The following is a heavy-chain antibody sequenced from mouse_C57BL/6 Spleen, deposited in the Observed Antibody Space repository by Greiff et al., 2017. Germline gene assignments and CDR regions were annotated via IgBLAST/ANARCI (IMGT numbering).Heavy chain of an antibody. CDR3: ARGDYDEDYAMDY. D-gene: IGHD2-4*01. Sequence: EVKLQESGPGLVKPSQSLSLTCSVTGYSITSGYYWNWIRQFPGNKLEWMGYISYDGSNNYNPSLKNRISITRDTSKNQFFLKLNSVTTEDTATYYCARGDYDEDYAMDYWGQGTSVTVSS. J-gene: IGHJ4*01. V-gene: IGHV3-6*01. CDR2: ISYDGSN. CDR1: GYSITSGYY.